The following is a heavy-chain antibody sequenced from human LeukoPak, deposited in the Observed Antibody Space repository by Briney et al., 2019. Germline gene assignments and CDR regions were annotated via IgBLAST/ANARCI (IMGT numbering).Heavy chain of an antibody. CDR3: ARDLGVGYSGYLLPDY. J-gene: IGHJ4*02. CDR2: IDPSSGTT. Sequence: ASVKVSCKASGYTFTSCYMHWVRQAPGQVLEWMGIIDPSSGTTSYAQKFQGRVTMTRDTSTSTVNMELSSLRSEDTAVYYRARDLGVGYSGYLLPDYWGQGTLVTVSS. D-gene: IGHD3-3*01. CDR1: GYTFTSCY. V-gene: IGHV1-46*01.